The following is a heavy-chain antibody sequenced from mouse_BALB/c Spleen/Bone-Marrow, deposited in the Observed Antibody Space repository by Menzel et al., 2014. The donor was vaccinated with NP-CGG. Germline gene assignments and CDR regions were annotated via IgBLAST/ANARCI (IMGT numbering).Heavy chain of an antibody. CDR2: IDPANGNT. J-gene: IGHJ2*01. V-gene: IGHV14-3*02. Sequence: VQLQQSGAELVKPGASVKLSCTASGFNIKDTYMHWVKQRPEQGLEWIGRIDPANGNTKYDPKFQGKATITADTSSSTAYLYLSRLTSEDTAVYYCARYRLGTYFDYWGQGTTLTVSS. CDR3: ARYRLGTYFDY. D-gene: IGHD2-14*01. CDR1: GFNIKDTY.